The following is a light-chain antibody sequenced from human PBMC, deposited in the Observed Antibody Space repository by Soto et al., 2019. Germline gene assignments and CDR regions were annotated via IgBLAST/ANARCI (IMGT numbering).Light chain of an antibody. Sequence: EIVLTQSPATLSLSPGDRATLSCRASQGVGGYLAWFQQKPGQAPRLLIYDASIRATGIPARFSGSGSGTVFTLTINSLEPEDFAVYSCQQYKDGPPLTFGGGTKVEIK. CDR3: QQYKDGPPLT. J-gene: IGKJ4*01. CDR2: DAS. CDR1: QGVGGY. V-gene: IGKV3-11*01.